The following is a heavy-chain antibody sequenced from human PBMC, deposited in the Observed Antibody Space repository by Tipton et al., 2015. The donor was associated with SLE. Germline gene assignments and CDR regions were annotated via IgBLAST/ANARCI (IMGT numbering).Heavy chain of an antibody. J-gene: IGHJ4*02. CDR1: GGSISSQY. V-gene: IGHV4-4*07. Sequence: TLSLTCTISGGSISSQYWNWIRQPAGKALEWIGNIYTSGNTNYSPSLKSRVTISVDTSKNQFSLKMSSVTAADTAVYYCARGGMYWGQGTLVTVSS. CDR3: ARGGMY. CDR2: IYTSGNT. D-gene: IGHD6-13*01.